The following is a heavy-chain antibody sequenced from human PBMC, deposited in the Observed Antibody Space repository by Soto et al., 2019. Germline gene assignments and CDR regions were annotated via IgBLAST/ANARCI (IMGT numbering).Heavy chain of an antibody. V-gene: IGHV4-30-2*01. CDR1: GSSFTSAAYS. CDR3: ARCCYYDSSGYYYPNWFDP. J-gene: IGHJ5*02. Sequence: LSFTCAVPGSSFTSAAYSWSWVWQPPGKGLEWIGYISHSGNTYYNPSLTSRATISVGRSKNQFSLKLSSVTAADTAVYYCARCCYYDSSGYYYPNWFDPWGQGNRVT. D-gene: IGHD3-22*01. CDR2: ISHSGNT.